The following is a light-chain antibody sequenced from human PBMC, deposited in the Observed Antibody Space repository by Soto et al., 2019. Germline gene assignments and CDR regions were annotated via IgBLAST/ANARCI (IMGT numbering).Light chain of an antibody. CDR3: HQYGSSPRT. CDR1: QSVSSSY. V-gene: IGKV3-20*01. J-gene: IGKJ1*01. CDR2: GAS. Sequence: EIVLTQSPGTLSLSPGERATLSCRASQSVSSSYLAWYQQKPGQAPRLLIYGASSRATGIPDRFSGSGSGTDFTLNISRLEPEDFEVYYCHQYGSSPRTFGQGTKVDIK.